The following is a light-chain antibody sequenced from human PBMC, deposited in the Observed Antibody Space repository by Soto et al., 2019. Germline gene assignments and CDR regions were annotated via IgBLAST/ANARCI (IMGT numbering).Light chain of an antibody. J-gene: IGLJ1*01. CDR2: EVS. CDR3: SSYCSSRTPYV. CDR1: SSDVGRYNY. V-gene: IGLV2-14*01. Sequence: QSALTQPASVSGSPGQSITISCTGSSSDVGRYNYVSWYQQHPGKAPKLLIYEVSNRPSGVSNRFSGSKSGNTASLTISGLPAEDEADDSCSSYCSSRTPYVFGTGTKLTVL.